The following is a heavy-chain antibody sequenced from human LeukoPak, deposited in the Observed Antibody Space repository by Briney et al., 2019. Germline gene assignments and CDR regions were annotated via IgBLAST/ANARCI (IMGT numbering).Heavy chain of an antibody. V-gene: IGHV4-30-4*01. CDR2: IYHSGST. CDR3: ARDNGYDKLDY. Sequence: SETLSLTCTVSGGSISSGDYYWSWIRQPPGKGLEWIGYIYHSGSTYYNPSLKSRVSISVDTSKNQFSLKLSSVTAADTAVYYCARDNGYDKLDYWGQGTLVTVSS. D-gene: IGHD5-12*01. CDR1: GGSISSGDYY. J-gene: IGHJ4*02.